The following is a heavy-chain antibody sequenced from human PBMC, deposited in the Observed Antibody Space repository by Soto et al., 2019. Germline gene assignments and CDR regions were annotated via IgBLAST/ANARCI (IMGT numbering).Heavy chain of an antibody. V-gene: IGHV1-69*13. CDR1: GGTFSSYA. CDR2: IIPIFGTA. D-gene: IGHD6-19*01. Sequence: SVKVSCKASGGTFSSYAISWVRQAPGQGLEWMGGIIPIFGTANYAQKFQGRVTITADESTSTAYMELSSLRSEDTAVYYCARAPAAVAGTGVFDYWGQGTLVTVSS. J-gene: IGHJ4*02. CDR3: ARAPAAVAGTGVFDY.